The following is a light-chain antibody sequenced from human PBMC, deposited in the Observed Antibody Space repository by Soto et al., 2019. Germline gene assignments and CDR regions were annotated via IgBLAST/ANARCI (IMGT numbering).Light chain of an antibody. CDR1: QSVSSSY. V-gene: IGKV3-20*01. CDR3: QQYGSSPLFT. J-gene: IGKJ3*01. CDR2: GAS. Sequence: EIMLTQSPGTLSLFPGERATLSCRASQSVSSSYLAWFQQKPGQAPRLLIYGASSRATGIPDRFSGSGSGTDFTLTISRLEPEDFAVYYCQQYGSSPLFTFGPGTKVDIK.